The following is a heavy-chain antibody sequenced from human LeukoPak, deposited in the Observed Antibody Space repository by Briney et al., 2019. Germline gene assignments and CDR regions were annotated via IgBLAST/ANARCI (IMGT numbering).Heavy chain of an antibody. J-gene: IGHJ5*02. V-gene: IGHV4-61*02. CDR3: ARDVQSSDFWSGYYTSLCNWFDP. CDR2: IYTSGST. D-gene: IGHD3-3*01. CDR1: GGSISSGSDY. Sequence: SQTLSLTCIVSGGSISSGSDYWSWIRQPAGKGLEWIGRIYTSGSTNYNPSLKSRVTISVDTSKNQFSLKLSSVTAADTAVYYCARDVQSSDFWSGYYTSLCNWFDPWGQGTLVTVSS.